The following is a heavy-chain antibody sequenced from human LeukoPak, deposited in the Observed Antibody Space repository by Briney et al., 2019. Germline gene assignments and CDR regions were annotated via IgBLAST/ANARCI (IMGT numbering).Heavy chain of an antibody. CDR2: ISYDGSNK. CDR3: AKAPTSRLGSYLDY. J-gene: IGHJ4*02. Sequence: PGGSLRLSCAASGFTFSSYGMHWVRQAPGKGLEWVAVISYDGSNKYYADSVKGRFTISRDNSKNTLYLQMNSLRAEDTAVYYCAKAPTSRLGSYLDYWGQGTLVTVSS. V-gene: IGHV3-30*18. CDR1: GFTFSSYG. D-gene: IGHD3-16*02.